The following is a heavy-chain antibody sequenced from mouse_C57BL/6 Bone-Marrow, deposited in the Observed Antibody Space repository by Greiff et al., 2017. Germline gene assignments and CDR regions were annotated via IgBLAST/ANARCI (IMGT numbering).Heavy chain of an antibody. CDR3: AGNYYGYDGFAD. Sequence: EVKLVESGGGLVQSGRSLRLSCATSGFTFSDFYMEWVRQAPGKGLEWIAASRNKANDYTTEYSASVKGRFIVSRDTSQSILYLQSNALRAEDTAFYCCAGNYYGYDGFADWGQGTLVTVSA. CDR1: GFTFSDFY. CDR2: SRNKANDYTT. D-gene: IGHD2-2*01. V-gene: IGHV7-1*01. J-gene: IGHJ3*01.